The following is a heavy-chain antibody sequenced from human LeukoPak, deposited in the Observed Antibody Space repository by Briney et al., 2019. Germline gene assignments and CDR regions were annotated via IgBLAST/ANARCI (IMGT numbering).Heavy chain of an antibody. CDR2: IIPILGIA. V-gene: IGHV1-69*04. CDR1: GGTFSSYA. Sequence: GASVKVSCKASGGTFSSYAISWVRHAPGQGLEWMGRIIPILGIANYAQKSQGRVTITADKSTSTDYMELSSLRSEDTAVYYCARVSRTYYYGSGSSPPEYYYYGMDVWGQGTTVTVSS. D-gene: IGHD3-10*01. CDR3: ARVSRTYYYGSGSSPPEYYYYGMDV. J-gene: IGHJ6*02.